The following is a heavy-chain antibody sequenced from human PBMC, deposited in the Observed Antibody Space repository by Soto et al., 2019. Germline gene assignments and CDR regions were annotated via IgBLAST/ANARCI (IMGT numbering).Heavy chain of an antibody. CDR2: IYHSGTS. V-gene: IGHV4-30-2*01. Sequence: LSLTCAVSVDSISSGGFSWSWIRQPPGKGLEWIGYIYHSGTSFYNPSLKSRVTISVDGSKNQFSLKVNSVTAAGTAVYYCARGRLVPAVNFDYWGLGTLVTVSS. CDR1: VDSISSGGFS. J-gene: IGHJ4*02. CDR3: ARGRLVPAVNFDY. D-gene: IGHD2-2*01.